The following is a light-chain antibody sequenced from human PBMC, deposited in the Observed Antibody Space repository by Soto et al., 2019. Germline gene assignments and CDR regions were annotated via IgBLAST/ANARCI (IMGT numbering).Light chain of an antibody. CDR3: QQLNSYPF. CDR1: QGISSY. Sequence: IQLTQSPSSLSASVGDRVTITCRASQGISSYLAWYQQKPGKAPKLLIYAASTLQSGVPSRFSCSGSGTDFTLTISSLQPEDFATYYCQQLNSYPFFGGGTKVEIK. CDR2: AAS. J-gene: IGKJ4*01. V-gene: IGKV1-9*01.